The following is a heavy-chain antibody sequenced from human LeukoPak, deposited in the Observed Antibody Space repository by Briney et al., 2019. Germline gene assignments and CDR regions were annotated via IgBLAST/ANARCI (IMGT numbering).Heavy chain of an antibody. CDR3: ARGEGEFNAFDI. J-gene: IGHJ3*02. Sequence: GGSLRLSCAASGFTFSNYWMHWVRQAPGKGLVWVSRINSDGINTSYADSVKGRFTISRDNAKNTLNLQMNSLRAEDTAVYYCARGEGEFNAFDIWGQGTMVTVSS. CDR1: GFTFSNYW. CDR2: INSDGINT. D-gene: IGHD3-10*01. V-gene: IGHV3-74*01.